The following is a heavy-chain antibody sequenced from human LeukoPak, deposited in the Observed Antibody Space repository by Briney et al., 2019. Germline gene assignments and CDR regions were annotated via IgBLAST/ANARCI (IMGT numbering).Heavy chain of an antibody. CDR3: ARRYCSSTSCYTSKYYYYYYGMDV. Sequence: PGGSLRLSCAASGFTFSDYYMSWIRQAPGKGLEWVSYISSSGSTIYYADSVKGRFTISRDNAKNSLYLQMNSLRAEDTAVYYCARRYCSSTSCYTSKYYYYYYGMDVWGQGTTVTVSS. CDR1: GFTFSDYY. D-gene: IGHD2-2*02. V-gene: IGHV3-11*01. CDR2: ISSSGSTI. J-gene: IGHJ6*02.